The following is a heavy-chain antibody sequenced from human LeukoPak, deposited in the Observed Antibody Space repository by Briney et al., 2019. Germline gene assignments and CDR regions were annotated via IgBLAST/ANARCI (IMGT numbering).Heavy chain of an antibody. J-gene: IGHJ6*02. V-gene: IGHV1-69*13. CDR2: IIPIFGTA. CDR3: ARDLSSGYSYYGMDV. Sequence: SVKVSCKASGGTFSSYAISWVRQAPGQGLEWMGGIIPIFGTANYAQKFQGRVTITADESTSTAYMELSSLRSEDTAVYYCARDLSSGYSYYGMDVWGQGTTVTVSS. D-gene: IGHD3-22*01. CDR1: GGTFSSYA.